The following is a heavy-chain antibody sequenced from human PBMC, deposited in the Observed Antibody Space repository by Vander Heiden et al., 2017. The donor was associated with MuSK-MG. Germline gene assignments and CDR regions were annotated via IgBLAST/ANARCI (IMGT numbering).Heavy chain of an antibody. V-gene: IGHV3-66*01. J-gene: IGHJ2*01. Sequence: EVQLVESGGGLVQPEGSLRLSCAASGFTVSSNYMSWVRQAPGKGLEWVSVIYSGGSTYYADYVKGRGTSSRDNSKNTLYLQMNSLRAEDKDVYYCARDRSHCSGGSCYNWYFDLWGRGNLVTVSS. CDR2: IYSGGST. CDR1: GFTVSSNY. D-gene: IGHD2-15*01. CDR3: ARDRSHCSGGSCYNWYFDL.